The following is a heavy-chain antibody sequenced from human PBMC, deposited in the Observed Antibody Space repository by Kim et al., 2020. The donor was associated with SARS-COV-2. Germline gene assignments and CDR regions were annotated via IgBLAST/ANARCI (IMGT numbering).Heavy chain of an antibody. D-gene: IGHD6-13*01. V-gene: IGHV3-30*03. Sequence: GGSLRLSCAASGFTFSSYVMHWVHQAPAKGLEWVAVISRDGSDEYYADSVRGRFTISRDNSKDTLYLQMNSLRDDDTAVYYCARAGDQQQLAIRNDVFDIWGQGTGVTASS. J-gene: IGHJ3*02. CDR2: ISRDGSDE. CDR3: ARAGDQQQLAIRNDVFDI. CDR1: GFTFSSYV.